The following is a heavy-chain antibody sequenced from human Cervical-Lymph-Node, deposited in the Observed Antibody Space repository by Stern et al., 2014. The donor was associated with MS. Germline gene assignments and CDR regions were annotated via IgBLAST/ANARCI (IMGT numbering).Heavy chain of an antibody. CDR1: GVTSSSYA. CDR2: IIPVLGIA. Sequence: QVQLVQSGAEVKKPGSSVKVSCKASGVTSSSYAITWVRQAPGQGLEWMGRIIPVLGIATYAQKFLGRVTITADKSTSTVYMELSSLTSGDTAVYHCARVGTHYHYSMDVWGQGTTVTVS. D-gene: IGHD4-23*01. CDR3: ARVGTHYHYSMDV. J-gene: IGHJ6*02. V-gene: IGHV1-69*09.